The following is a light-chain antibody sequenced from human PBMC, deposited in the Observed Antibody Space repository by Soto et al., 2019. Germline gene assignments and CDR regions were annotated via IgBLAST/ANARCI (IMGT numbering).Light chain of an antibody. J-gene: IGKJ4*01. CDR2: KAS. Sequence: DIQMTQSPSTLSGSVGDRVTITCRASQTISSWLAWYQQKPGKAPKLLIYKASTLKSGVPSRFSGSGSGTEFTLTISSLQPEDFATYYCQQANSFPLTFGGGNKVDIK. CDR3: QQANSFPLT. CDR1: QTISSW. V-gene: IGKV1-5*03.